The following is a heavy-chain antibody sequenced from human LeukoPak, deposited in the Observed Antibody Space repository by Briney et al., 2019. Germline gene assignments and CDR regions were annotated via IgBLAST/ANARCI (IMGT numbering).Heavy chain of an antibody. J-gene: IGHJ4*02. D-gene: IGHD2-21*02. Sequence: PGGSLRLSCAASGFTFSNYEMNWVRQAPGKGLEWVSYISSSGGTMYYADSVKGRFTISRDNAKNSLYPQMNSLRAEDTAVYYCARVAYCAGDCHHMDSWGQGTLVTVSS. V-gene: IGHV3-48*03. CDR3: ARVAYCAGDCHHMDS. CDR1: GFTFSNYE. CDR2: ISSSGGTM.